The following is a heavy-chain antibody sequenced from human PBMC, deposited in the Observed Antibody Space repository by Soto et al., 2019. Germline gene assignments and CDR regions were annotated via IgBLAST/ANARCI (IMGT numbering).Heavy chain of an antibody. D-gene: IGHD1-1*01. CDR1: GGSVGSGSYY. V-gene: IGHV4-61*01. Sequence: QVQLQESGPGLVKPSETLSLTCTVSGGSVGSGSYYWSWIRQPPGKGLEWIGYIYYSGSTNYNPSLKSRVTISVDTSKNQFSLKLSSVTAADTAVYYCARLHILEYFDYWGQGTLVTVSS. CDR3: ARLHILEYFDY. CDR2: IYYSGST. J-gene: IGHJ4*02.